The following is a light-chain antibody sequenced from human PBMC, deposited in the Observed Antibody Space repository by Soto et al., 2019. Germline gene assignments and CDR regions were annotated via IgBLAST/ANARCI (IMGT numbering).Light chain of an antibody. V-gene: IGLV2-23*02. J-gene: IGLJ1*01. Sequence: QSALTQPASVSGSPGQSITISCTGTSNDVGTYNLVSWYQQHPGKAPKVLLYEVTKRPSGISNRFSGSKSGNTASLTISGLQTEDEADYYCGSYGGSSTSYFVFGTGTKSPS. CDR2: EVT. CDR3: GSYGGSSTSYFV. CDR1: SNDVGTYNL.